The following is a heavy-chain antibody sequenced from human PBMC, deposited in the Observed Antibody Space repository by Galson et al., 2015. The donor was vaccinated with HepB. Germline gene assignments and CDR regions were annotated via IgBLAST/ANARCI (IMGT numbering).Heavy chain of an antibody. Sequence: SLRLSCAASAFTFSHDWMHWVRQAPGKGPVWVARINSDGSSTTYEDSVKGRVTISRDNAKKTLYLEMNSLRAEDTAVYYCARSRVGRAVAGTFDHWGQGTLVTVSS. CDR3: ARSRVGRAVAGTFDH. CDR2: INSDGSST. CDR1: AFTFSHDW. J-gene: IGHJ4*02. D-gene: IGHD6-19*01. V-gene: IGHV3-74*01.